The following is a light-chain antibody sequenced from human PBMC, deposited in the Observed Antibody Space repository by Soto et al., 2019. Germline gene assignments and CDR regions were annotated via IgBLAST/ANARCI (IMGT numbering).Light chain of an antibody. V-gene: IGKV3-11*01. CDR2: DTY. CDR3: HQRSNWPLT. CDR1: QSVRNF. Sequence: DIVLTQSPATLSLSPGDTATLSCRANQSVRNFLAWYQQKPGQAPRLLIYDTYNRATGVPARFSGSGSGTDFPLTISSLEPEDFAVYYCHQRSNWPLTFGGGTKVEIK. J-gene: IGKJ4*01.